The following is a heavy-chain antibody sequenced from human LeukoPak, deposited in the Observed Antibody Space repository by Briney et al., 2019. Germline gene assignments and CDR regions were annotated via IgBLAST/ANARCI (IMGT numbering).Heavy chain of an antibody. V-gene: IGHV1-69*05. Sequence: GASVKVSCKASGGTFSSYAISWVRQAPGQGLEWMGGIIPIFGTANYAQKLQGRVTMTTDTSTSTAYMELRSLRSDDTAVYYCARGDTPHYGSGSYYLWGQGTLVTVSS. CDR2: IIPIFGTA. D-gene: IGHD3-10*01. J-gene: IGHJ4*02. CDR3: ARGDTPHYGSGSYYL. CDR1: GGTFSSYA.